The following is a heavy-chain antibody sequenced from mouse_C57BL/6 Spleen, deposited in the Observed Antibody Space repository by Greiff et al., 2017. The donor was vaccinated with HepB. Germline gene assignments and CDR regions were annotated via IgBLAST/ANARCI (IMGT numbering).Heavy chain of an antibody. J-gene: IGHJ2*01. CDR2: IHPNSGST. CDR1: GYTFTSYW. CDR3: ARGEVITTVGVDY. D-gene: IGHD1-1*01. Sequence: QVQLQQPGAELVKPGASVKLSCKASGYTFTSYWMHWVKQRPGQGLEWIGMIHPNSGSTNYNEKFKSKATLTVDKSSSTAYMQLSSLTSEDSAVYYCARGEVITTVGVDYWGQGTTRTVSS. V-gene: IGHV1-64*01.